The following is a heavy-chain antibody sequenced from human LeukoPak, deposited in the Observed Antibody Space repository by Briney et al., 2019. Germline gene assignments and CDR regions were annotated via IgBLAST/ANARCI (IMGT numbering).Heavy chain of an antibody. V-gene: IGHV4-39*07. CDR3: ARGYQTSSSWSRGAFDI. J-gene: IGHJ3*02. Sequence: SETLSLTRTVSGGSISSSSYYWGWIRQPPGKGLEWIGSIYYSGSTNYNPSLKSRVTISVDTSKNQFSLKLSSVTAADTAVYYCARGYQTSSSWSRGAFDIWGQGTMVTVSS. CDR2: IYYSGST. D-gene: IGHD6-13*01. CDR1: GGSISSSSYY.